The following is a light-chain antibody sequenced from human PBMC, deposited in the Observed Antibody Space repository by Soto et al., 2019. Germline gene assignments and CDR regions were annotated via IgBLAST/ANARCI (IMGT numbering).Light chain of an antibody. J-gene: IGKJ1*01. Sequence: IHLTHSPSSLSAPVLYRVTITFRASQSISSYLNLYQQKPGKAPKLLIYAASSLQSGVPSRFSGSGSGTDFTLTISSLQPEDFATYYCQQSYSTPRTFGQGTKV. CDR2: AAS. CDR1: QSISSY. V-gene: IGKV1-39*01. CDR3: QQSYSTPRT.